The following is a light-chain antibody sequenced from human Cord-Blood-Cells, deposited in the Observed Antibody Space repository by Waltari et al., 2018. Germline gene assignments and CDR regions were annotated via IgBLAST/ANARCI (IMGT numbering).Light chain of an antibody. CDR1: SSDVGSYNL. Sequence: QSALTQPASVSGSPGQSITISCTGTSSDVGSYNLFSWYQQHPGKAPKLMIYEGSKRPSGVSNRFFGSKSGNTASLTISGLQAEDEADYYCCSYAGSSTVVFGGGTKLTVL. CDR3: CSYAGSSTVV. J-gene: IGLJ2*01. V-gene: IGLV2-23*01. CDR2: EGS.